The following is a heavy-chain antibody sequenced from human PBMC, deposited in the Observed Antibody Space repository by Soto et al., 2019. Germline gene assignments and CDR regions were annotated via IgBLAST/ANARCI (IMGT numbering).Heavy chain of an antibody. CDR1: VDRVSSSSAA. Sequence: SQTLSLTCAISVDRVSSSSAAWNWVSQSPSRGLEWLGRTYYRYKLYNDYAVSVRGRITISPDTSKNQFSIQMSSVTPEDTAVEYCAHMDDSWGPGTLVTVSS. J-gene: IGHJ4*02. V-gene: IGHV6-1*01. CDR2: TYYRYKLYN. CDR3: AHMDDS. D-gene: IGHD3-3*01.